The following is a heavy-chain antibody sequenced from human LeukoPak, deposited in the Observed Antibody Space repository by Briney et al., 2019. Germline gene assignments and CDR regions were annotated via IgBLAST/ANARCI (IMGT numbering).Heavy chain of an antibody. CDR2: ISYDGSNK. V-gene: IGHV3-30*18. J-gene: IGHJ4*02. CDR3: AKDPLSEWGYDSGDY. CDR1: GFTFSSYG. Sequence: GGSLRLSCAASGFTFSSYGMHWVRQAPGKGLEWVAVISYDGSNKYYADSVKGRFTISRDNSKNTLYLQMNSLRAEDTAVYYCAKDPLSEWGYDSGDYWGQGTLVTVSS. D-gene: IGHD5-12*01.